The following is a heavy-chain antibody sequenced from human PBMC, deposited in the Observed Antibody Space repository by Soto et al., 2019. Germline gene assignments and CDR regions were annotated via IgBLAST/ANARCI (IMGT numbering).Heavy chain of an antibody. V-gene: IGHV3-23*01. CDR1: GFTFSSYA. Sequence: EVQLLESGGGLVQPGGSLRLSCAASGFTFSSYAMSWVRQAPGKGLEWVSAISGSGGSTYYADSVKGRFTISRDNSKNTLYLQMNSLRAEDTAVYYCVKGAYDFWSGTVGYFDYWGQGTLVTVSS. CDR2: ISGSGGST. CDR3: VKGAYDFWSGTVGYFDY. D-gene: IGHD3-3*01. J-gene: IGHJ4*02.